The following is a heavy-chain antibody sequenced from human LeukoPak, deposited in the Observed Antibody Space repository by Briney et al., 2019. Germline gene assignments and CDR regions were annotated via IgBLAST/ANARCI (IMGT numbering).Heavy chain of an antibody. CDR2: IYHSGST. Sequence: PSETLSLTCAVSGYSISSGYYWGWIRQPPGKGLEWIGSIYHSGSTYYNPSLKSRVTISVDTSKNQFSLKLSSVTAADTAVYYCARDQAFLTTFDYWGQGTLVTVSS. D-gene: IGHD4-11*01. V-gene: IGHV4-38-2*02. J-gene: IGHJ4*02. CDR1: GYSISSGYY. CDR3: ARDQAFLTTFDY.